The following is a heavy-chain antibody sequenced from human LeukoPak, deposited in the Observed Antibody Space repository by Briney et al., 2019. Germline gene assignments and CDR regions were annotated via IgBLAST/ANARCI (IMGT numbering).Heavy chain of an antibody. J-gene: IGHJ5*02. CDR1: GGSFSGYY. V-gene: IGHV4-34*01. CDR2: INHSGST. CDR3: ARGGGIVVVPAAVVTWFDP. D-gene: IGHD2-2*01. Sequence: PSETLSLTCAVYGGSFSGYYWSGIRQPPAKGQEWIGEINHSGSTNYNPSLKSRVTISEDTSKNQFSLKLSSVTAADTAVYYCARGGGIVVVPAAVVTWFDPWGQGTLVTVSS.